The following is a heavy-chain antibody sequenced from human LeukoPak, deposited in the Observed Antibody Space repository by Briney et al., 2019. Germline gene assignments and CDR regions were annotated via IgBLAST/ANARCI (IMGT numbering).Heavy chain of an antibody. CDR3: ARGRWLTNSYFDY. V-gene: IGHV4-34*01. CDR1: GGSFSGYY. Sequence: PSETLSLTCAVYGGSFSGYYWSWIRQPPGKGLEWIGETNHSGSTNYNPSLKSRVTISVDTSKNQFSLKLSSVTAADTAVYYCARGRWLTNSYFDYWGQGTLVTVSS. CDR2: TNHSGST. J-gene: IGHJ4*02. D-gene: IGHD4-23*01.